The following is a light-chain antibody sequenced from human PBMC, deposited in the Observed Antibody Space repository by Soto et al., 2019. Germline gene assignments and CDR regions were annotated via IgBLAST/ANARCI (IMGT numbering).Light chain of an antibody. Sequence: ENVLTQSPGTLSLSPGERATLSCRASQTVTGNYLAWYQQKPGQAPRLLVYGASRRATGIPDRFSGRGPRIDFTLIRTGLEPEDTAVYYCHQYGASPLPVSAPHSFGGGTKVEIK. V-gene: IGKV3-20*01. CDR1: QTVTGNY. J-gene: IGKJ4*01. CDR3: HQYGASPLPVSAPHS. CDR2: GAS.